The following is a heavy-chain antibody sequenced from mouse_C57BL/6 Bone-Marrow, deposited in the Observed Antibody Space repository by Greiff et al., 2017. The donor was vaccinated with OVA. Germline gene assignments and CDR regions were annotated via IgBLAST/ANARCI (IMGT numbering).Heavy chain of an antibody. V-gene: IGHV1-72*01. CDR2: IDPNSGGT. CDR3: ARRGDVDAMDY. CDR1: GYTFTSYW. D-gene: IGHD3-3*01. J-gene: IGHJ4*01. Sequence: QVQLQQPGAELVKPGASVKLSCKASGYTFTSYWMHWVKQRPGRGLEWIGRIDPNSGGTKYNEKFKSKATLTVDKPSSTADMLLSSLTSEDSAVYYCARRGDVDAMDYWGQGTSVTVSS.